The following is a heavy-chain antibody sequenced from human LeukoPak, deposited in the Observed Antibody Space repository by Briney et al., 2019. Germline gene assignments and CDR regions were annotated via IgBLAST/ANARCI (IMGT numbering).Heavy chain of an antibody. J-gene: IGHJ3*02. Sequence: SETLSLTCTVSGGSISSGDYYWSWIRQPPGKGLEWIGYIYYSGSTYYNPSLKRRVTISVDTSKNQFSLKLSSVTAADTAVYYCAREGRDSSWYLGDAFDIWGQGTMVTVSS. CDR3: AREGRDSSWYLGDAFDI. D-gene: IGHD6-13*01. CDR1: GGSISSGDYY. CDR2: IYYSGST. V-gene: IGHV4-30-4*01.